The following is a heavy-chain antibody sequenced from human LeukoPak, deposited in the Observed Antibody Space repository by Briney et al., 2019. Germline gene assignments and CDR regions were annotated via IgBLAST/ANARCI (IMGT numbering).Heavy chain of an antibody. D-gene: IGHD5-18*01. V-gene: IGHV4-30-4*08. Sequence: SETLSLTCTVSGGSISSGGYYWSWIRQHPGKGLEWIGYIYYSGSTYYNPSLKSRVTISVDTSKNQFSLKLSSVTAADTAVYYCARDIRRGYSYGREYYYYYYGMDVWGQGTTVTVSS. CDR2: IYYSGST. CDR3: ARDIRRGYSYGREYYYYYYGMDV. J-gene: IGHJ6*02. CDR1: GGSISSGGYY.